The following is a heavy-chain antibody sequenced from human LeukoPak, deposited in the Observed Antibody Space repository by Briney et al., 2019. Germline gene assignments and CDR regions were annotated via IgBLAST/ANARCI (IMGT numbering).Heavy chain of an antibody. Sequence: ASVKVSCKASGYTFTNYYIHWVRQAPGQGLEWMGIINPNGGSTNYAQKFQGRVIMTRDTSTSTVYMELSSLRSEDAAVYYCVSGSGLYAEYFQHWGQGTLVTVSS. CDR1: GYTFTNYY. J-gene: IGHJ1*01. CDR2: INPNGGST. D-gene: IGHD6-19*01. V-gene: IGHV1-46*01. CDR3: VSGSGLYAEYFQH.